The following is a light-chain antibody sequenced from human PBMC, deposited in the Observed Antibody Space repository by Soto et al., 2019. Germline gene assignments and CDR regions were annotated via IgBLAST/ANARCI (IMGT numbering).Light chain of an antibody. V-gene: IGKV3-20*01. J-gene: IGKJ5*01. CDR3: QQYSRAPLN. CDR1: QSGTCNT. CDR2: GAS. Sequence: EIALTQSPGTLSLSPGERATLSCRASQSGTCNTLAWYQQKPGQAPRLLIYGASSRATGIPDRFSGSGSGTNSSLITSRLEPEDFAAYYWQQYSRAPLNFGKGTRLQTK.